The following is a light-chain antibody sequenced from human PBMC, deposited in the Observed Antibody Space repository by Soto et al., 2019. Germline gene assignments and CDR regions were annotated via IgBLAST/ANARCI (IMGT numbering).Light chain of an antibody. CDR2: SNS. CDR1: SSNIGSNT. V-gene: IGLV1-44*01. CDR3: AAWDDGLNALV. J-gene: IGLJ2*01. Sequence: QSVLTQPPSASGTPGQTVIISCSGSSSNIGSNTVNWYQQLPGTAHKLLIFSNSQRPSGVPDRFSGSRSGTSASLPITGVQSEDEAHYYCAAWDDGLNALVFGGGTKLTVL.